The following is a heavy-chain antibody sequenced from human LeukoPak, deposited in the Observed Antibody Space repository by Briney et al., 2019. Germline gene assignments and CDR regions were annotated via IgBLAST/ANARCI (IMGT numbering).Heavy chain of an antibody. Sequence: PSETLSLTCAVYGGSFSGYYWSWIRQPAGKGLEWIGRIYTSGSTNYNPSLKSRVTMSVDTSKNQFSLKLSSVTAADTAVYYCARGGARYSGYDYYAFDIWGQGTMVTVSS. D-gene: IGHD5-12*01. J-gene: IGHJ3*02. CDR3: ARGGARYSGYDYYAFDI. CDR1: GGSFSGYY. V-gene: IGHV4-59*10. CDR2: IYTSGST.